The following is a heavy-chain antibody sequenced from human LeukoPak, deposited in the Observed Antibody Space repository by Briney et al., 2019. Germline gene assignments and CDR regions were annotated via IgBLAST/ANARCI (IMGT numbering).Heavy chain of an antibody. Sequence: GGSLRLSCAASGFSVSSNYITWVRQAPGKGLEWVSVIYSDGSTKYADSVKARFTISRDNSKNTVYLQMNRLRVEDTALYYCARATLDNRGQGTLVTVSS. CDR2: IYSDGST. V-gene: IGHV3-53*01. J-gene: IGHJ4*02. CDR1: GFSVSSNY. CDR3: ARATLDN.